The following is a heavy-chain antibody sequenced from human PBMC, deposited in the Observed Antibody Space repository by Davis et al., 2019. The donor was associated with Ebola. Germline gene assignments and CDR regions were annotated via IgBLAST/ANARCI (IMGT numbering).Heavy chain of an antibody. CDR2: INPNSGGT. CDR1: GGTFSSYA. J-gene: IGHJ4*02. V-gene: IGHV1-2*04. Sequence: ASVKVSCKASGGTFSSYAISWVRQAPGQGLEWMGWINPNSGGTNYAQKFQGWVTMTRDTSISTAYMELSRLRSDDTAVYYCARGGPRATGTDDLLFDYWGQGTLVTVSS. D-gene: IGHD1-1*01. CDR3: ARGGPRATGTDDLLFDY.